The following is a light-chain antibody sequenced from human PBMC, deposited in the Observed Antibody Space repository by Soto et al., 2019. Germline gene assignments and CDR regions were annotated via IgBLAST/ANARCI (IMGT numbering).Light chain of an antibody. CDR3: SSYTITSRV. Sequence: QSVLTQPASVSGSPGQWITISCTGTSSDVGAYNYVSWYQQHPGKAPRLMIYDVSTRPSGVSDRFSGSKSGNTASLTISGLQAEDDADYYCSSYTITSRVFGTWTKLTVL. CDR1: SSDVGAYNY. J-gene: IGLJ1*01. V-gene: IGLV2-14*01. CDR2: DVS.